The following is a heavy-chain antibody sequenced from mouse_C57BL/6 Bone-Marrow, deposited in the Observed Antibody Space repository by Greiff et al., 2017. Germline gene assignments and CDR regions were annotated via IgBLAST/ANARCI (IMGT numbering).Heavy chain of an antibody. CDR2: IYPRSGNT. CDR3: ARRGDYGSSPYYYAMDY. V-gene: IGHV1-81*01. Sequence: QVQLKQSGAELARPGASVKLSCKASGYTFTSYGISWVKQRTGQGLEWIGEIYPRSGNTYYNEKFKGKATLTADKSSSTAYMELRSLTSEDSAVYFCARRGDYGSSPYYYAMDYWGQGTSVTVSS. D-gene: IGHD1-1*01. J-gene: IGHJ4*01. CDR1: GYTFTSYG.